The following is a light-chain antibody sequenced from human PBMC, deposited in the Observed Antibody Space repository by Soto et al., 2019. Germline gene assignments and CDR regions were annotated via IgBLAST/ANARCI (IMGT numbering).Light chain of an antibody. CDR2: RNS. J-gene: IGLJ3*02. CDR3: QSYDSRLGGPV. Sequence: QSVLTQSPSVSGAPGQRVTISCTGSSSNIGAHYDVHWYQQLPGTAPKLLIYRNSNRPSGVPDRFSGAKSGTSASLAITGLQAEDEADYYCQSYDSRLGGPVFGGGTKLTVL. V-gene: IGLV1-40*01. CDR1: SSNIGAHYD.